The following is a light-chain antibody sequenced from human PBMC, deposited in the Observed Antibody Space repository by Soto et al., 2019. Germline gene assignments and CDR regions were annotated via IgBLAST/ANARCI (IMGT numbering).Light chain of an antibody. Sequence: EIVLTQSPGTLSSSPGGRATLSCRASQSVRDSHLAWFQQKPGQAPRLLIYDASRRATGFPDGFSGSGSGTGFTLTISRLEPEDFAVYYCEQYDNQQWTFGQGTKVEIK. J-gene: IGKJ1*01. V-gene: IGKV3-20*01. CDR2: DAS. CDR1: QSVRDSH. CDR3: EQYDNQQWT.